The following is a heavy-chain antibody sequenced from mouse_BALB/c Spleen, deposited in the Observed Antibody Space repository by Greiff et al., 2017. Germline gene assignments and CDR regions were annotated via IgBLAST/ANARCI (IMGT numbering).Heavy chain of an antibody. D-gene: IGHD1-1*01. CDR3: ARQFITTVYYYAMDY. J-gene: IGHJ4*01. CDR2: INPNNGGT. CDR1: GYTFTDYN. V-gene: IGHV1-18*01. Sequence: EVKLQESGPELVKPGASVKIPCKASGYTFTDYNMDWVKQSHGKSLEWIGDINPNNGGTIYNQKFKGKATLTVDKSSSTAYMELRSLTSEDTAVYYCARQFITTVYYYAMDYWGQGTSVTVSS.